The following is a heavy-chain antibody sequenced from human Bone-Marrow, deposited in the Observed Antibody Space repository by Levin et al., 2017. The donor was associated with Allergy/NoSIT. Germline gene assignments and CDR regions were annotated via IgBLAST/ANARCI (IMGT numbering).Heavy chain of an antibody. CDR2: IYPADSDT. CDR1: RSSFTKCW. CDR3: ARRPSAVEGFDY. J-gene: IGHJ4*02. V-gene: IGHV5-51*01. Sequence: PGGSLRLSCKGSRSSFTKCWIGWVRQRPGKGPEYMGIIYPADSDTRYGPSFQGQVTISADKTTTTAYLQWSSLKASDTAMYYCARRPSAVEGFDYWGQGTLVTVSS.